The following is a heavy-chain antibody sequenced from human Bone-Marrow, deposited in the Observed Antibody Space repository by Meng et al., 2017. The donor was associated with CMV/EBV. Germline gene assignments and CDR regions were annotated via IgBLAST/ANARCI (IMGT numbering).Heavy chain of an antibody. J-gene: IGHJ6*02. CDR2: IYYSGST. CDR3: ARDLKDYDFWSGYPGRSRYYYYYYGMDV. D-gene: IGHD3-3*01. V-gene: IGHV4-39*07. Sequence: SETLSLTCTVSVGPISSSSYYWGWIRQPPGKGLEWIGSIYYSGSTYYNPSLKSRVTISVDTSKNQFSLKLSSVTAADTAVYYCARDLKDYDFWSGYPGRSRYYYYYYGMDVWGQGTTVTVSS. CDR1: VGPISSSSYY.